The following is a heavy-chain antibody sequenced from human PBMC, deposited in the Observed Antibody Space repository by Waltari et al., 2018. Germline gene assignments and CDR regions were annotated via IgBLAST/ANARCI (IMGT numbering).Heavy chain of an antibody. D-gene: IGHD1-7*01. CDR2: IYSSGAV. CDR1: GEPTRADVSRWTY. V-gene: IGHV4-61*02. CDR3: ANRGVGNYFKYFRL. J-gene: IGHJ1*01. Sequence: QVQLQESGPGLVKPTHTLSLTCTVSGEPTRADVSRWTYGTWIRQSAGKGLEWIGHIYSSGAVDYNPSLRSRVTISLDTPKSHFTLKLTSVTAADTAVYYCANRGVGNYFKYFRLWSPGTLVTVSS.